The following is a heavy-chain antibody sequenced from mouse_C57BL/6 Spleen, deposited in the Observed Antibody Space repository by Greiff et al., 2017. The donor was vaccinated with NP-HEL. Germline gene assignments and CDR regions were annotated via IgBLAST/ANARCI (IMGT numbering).Heavy chain of an antibody. CDR3: AREGVIYYDYDWFAY. CDR1: GFTFSSYA. D-gene: IGHD2-4*01. J-gene: IGHJ3*01. Sequence: DVMLVESGGGLVKPGGSLKLSCAASGFTFSSYAMSWVRQTPEKRLEWVATISDGGSYTYYPDNVKGRFTISRDNAKNNLYLQMSHLKSEDTAMYYCAREGVIYYDYDWFAYWGQGTLVTVSA. V-gene: IGHV5-4*01. CDR2: ISDGGSYT.